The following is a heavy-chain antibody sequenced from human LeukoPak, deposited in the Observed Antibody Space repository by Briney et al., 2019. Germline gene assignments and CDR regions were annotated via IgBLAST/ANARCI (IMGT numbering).Heavy chain of an antibody. CDR1: GGSISGSSYY. CDR3: ARAGGVKTAALDLDY. V-gene: IGHV4-39*07. CDR2: IYYSGST. J-gene: IGHJ4*02. D-gene: IGHD6-25*01. Sequence: SETLSLTCTVSGGSISGSSYYWGWSRQPPGKGLEWIGSIYYSGSTYYNPSLKSRVTISVDTSKNQFSLKLTSVTTADTAVYYCARAGGVKTAALDLDYWGQGTLVTVSS.